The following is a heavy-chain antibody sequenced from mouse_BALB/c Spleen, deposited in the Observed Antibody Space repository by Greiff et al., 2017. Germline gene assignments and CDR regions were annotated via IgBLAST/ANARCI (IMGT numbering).Heavy chain of an antibody. CDR1: GYTFTSYW. Sequence: LQQPGSELVRPGASVKLSCKASGYTFTSYWMHWVKQRPGQGLEWIGNIYPGSGSTNYDEKFKSKATLTVDTSSSTAYMQLSSLTSEDSAVYYCTREVRRGFDYWGQGTTLTVSS. D-gene: IGHD2-14*01. CDR3: TREVRRGFDY. V-gene: IGHV1S22*01. J-gene: IGHJ2*01. CDR2: IYPGSGST.